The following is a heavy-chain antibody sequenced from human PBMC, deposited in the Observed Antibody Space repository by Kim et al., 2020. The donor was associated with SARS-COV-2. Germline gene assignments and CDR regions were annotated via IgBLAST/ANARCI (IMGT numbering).Heavy chain of an antibody. CDR2: INSDGSTT. J-gene: IGHJ6*02. D-gene: IGHD6-19*01. CDR3: SSRTAVAGLYYVDD. CDR1: GLTFSGYW. Sequence: GGSLRLSCAASGLTFSGYWMHWGRQVPGKGLVWVSRINSDGSTTNYADSVKGRLTISRDNAKNTLYLQMNRLRAEATAVHYCSSRTAVAGLYYVDDWGQG. V-gene: IGHV3-74*01.